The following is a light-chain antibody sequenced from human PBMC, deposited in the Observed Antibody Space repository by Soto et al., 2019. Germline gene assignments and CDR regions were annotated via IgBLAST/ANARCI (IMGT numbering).Light chain of an antibody. Sequence: QSVLTQPPSVSGAPGQRVTISCTGSSSNIGAGYDVHWYQQLPGTAPKLLIYGNSNRPSGVPDRFSGSKSGTSASLAITGLQADDEADYYCQSYYSSLSGCVFGGGTKVTVL. CDR3: QSYYSSLSGCV. CDR2: GNS. J-gene: IGLJ2*01. V-gene: IGLV1-40*01. CDR1: SSNIGAGYD.